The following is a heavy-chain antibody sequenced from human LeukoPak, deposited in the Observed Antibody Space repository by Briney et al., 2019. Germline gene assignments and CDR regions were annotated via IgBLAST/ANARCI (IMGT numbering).Heavy chain of an antibody. J-gene: IGHJ6*02. D-gene: IGHD3-10*01. V-gene: IGHV4-59*11. Sequence: SETLSLTCTVSGGSISSHYWSWIRQPPGKGLEWIGYIFYSGSTNFNPSLKSRVTMSVDTSKNQFPLKLSSVTAADTAVYYCARATYYYGSGSYSNTYYYYYGMDVWGQGTTVTVSS. CDR1: GGSISSHY. CDR2: IFYSGST. CDR3: ARATYYYGSGSYSNTYYYYYGMDV.